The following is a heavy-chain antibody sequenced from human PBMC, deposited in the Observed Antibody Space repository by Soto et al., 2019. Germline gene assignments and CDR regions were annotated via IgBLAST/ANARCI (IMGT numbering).Heavy chain of an antibody. CDR3: ARGGIWHYDILTGYYVSELNWFDP. CDR1: GYTFTSYG. D-gene: IGHD3-9*01. CDR2: ISAYNGNT. Sequence: ASVKVSCKASGYTFTSYGISWVRQAPGQGLEWMGWISAYNGNTNYAQKLQGRVTMTTDTSTSTAYMELRSLRSDDTAVYYCARGGIWHYDILTGYYVSELNWFDPWGQGTLVTVSS. J-gene: IGHJ5*02. V-gene: IGHV1-18*01.